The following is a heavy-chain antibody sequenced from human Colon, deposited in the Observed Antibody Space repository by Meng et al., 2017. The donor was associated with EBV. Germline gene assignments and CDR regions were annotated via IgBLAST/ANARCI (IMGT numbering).Heavy chain of an antibody. CDR3: ARHVYGDSYGF. Sequence: QQLLGAVPGLVNPSETLSRVCAASCGFLDNSDYFWDWFRQPPGKGLEWFGGFRYSGTAYYNPSLTIRVTISVDTSKNQFSLNLSSLTAADTAVYYCARHVYGDSYGFWGQGTLVTVSS. CDR2: FRYSGTA. D-gene: IGHD4-17*01. V-gene: IGHV4-39*01. CDR1: CGFLDNSDYF. J-gene: IGHJ4*02.